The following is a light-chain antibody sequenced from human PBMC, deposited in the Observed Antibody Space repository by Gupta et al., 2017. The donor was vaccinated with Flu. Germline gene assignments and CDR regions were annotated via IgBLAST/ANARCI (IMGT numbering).Light chain of an antibody. Sequence: HSVLTQSPSASGTPGQRVTISCSGSSPNIGRSPVNWYQEVPGTAPKLLIYNNNQRPSGVPDRFSGSKSGTSASLAISGLQSEDETDYYCATWDDSLNGVVFGGGTKLTVL. CDR1: SPNIGRSP. CDR2: NNN. J-gene: IGLJ2*01. CDR3: ATWDDSLNGVV. V-gene: IGLV1-44*01.